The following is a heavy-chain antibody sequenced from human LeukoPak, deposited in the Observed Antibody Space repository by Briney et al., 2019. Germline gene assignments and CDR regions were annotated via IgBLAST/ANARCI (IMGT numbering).Heavy chain of an antibody. CDR3: ARLKSGVGWFDP. CDR2: GYYSGST. CDR1: GGSISNSSYY. Sequence: WETLSLTCTVSGGSISNSSYYWGWIRQPLGKGLEWIVSGYYSGSTYSNPSLKSRVTISIDTTKNQFSLNLSSVTAADTAVYYCARLKSGVGWFDPWGQGTLVTVSS. D-gene: IGHD1-26*01. V-gene: IGHV4-39*01. J-gene: IGHJ5*02.